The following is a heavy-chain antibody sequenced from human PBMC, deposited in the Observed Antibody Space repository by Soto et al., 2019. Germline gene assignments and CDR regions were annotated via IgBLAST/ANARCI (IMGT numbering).Heavy chain of an antibody. D-gene: IGHD3-16*01. CDR1: GGSISSYY. J-gene: IGHJ5*02. Sequence: QVQLQESGPGLVKPSETLSLTCTVSGGSISSYYWSWIRQPPGKGLEWIGYIYYAGINNYNPSLKSRVTISVDTSKNQFSLKLTSVTAADTAVYYCVRAGRLGDLWAWGQGTRVTVSS. V-gene: IGHV4-59*01. CDR3: VRAGRLGDLWA. CDR2: IYYAGIN.